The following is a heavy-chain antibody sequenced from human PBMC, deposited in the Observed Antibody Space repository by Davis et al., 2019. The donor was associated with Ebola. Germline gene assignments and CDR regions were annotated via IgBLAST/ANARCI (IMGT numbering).Heavy chain of an antibody. CDR3: ARGWLRRAFDI. CDR2: TYYTSQWYT. Sequence: HSQTLSLTCAISGDSVSGKNGGWNWLRQSPSRGLEWLGRTYYTSQWYTDYAESAKSRMTINPDTSKNHFSLQLTSVTPEDTAVYYCARGWLRRAFDIWGQGTMVTVSS. V-gene: IGHV6-1*01. D-gene: IGHD5-24*01. J-gene: IGHJ3*02. CDR1: GDSVSGKNGG.